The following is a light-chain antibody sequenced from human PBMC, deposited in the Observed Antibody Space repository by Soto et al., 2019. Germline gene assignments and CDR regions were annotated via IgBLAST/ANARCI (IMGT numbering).Light chain of an antibody. CDR3: QSYDSSLSGWV. V-gene: IGLV1-40*01. J-gene: IGLJ2*01. Sequence: QSVLTQPPSVSGAPGQRVTISCTGSRSNIGAGYDVHWYQQLPGTAPKLLIYGNSNRPSGVPDRFSGSKSGTSASLAITGLQDEDEADYYCQSYDSSLSGWVFGGGTKVTVL. CDR2: GNS. CDR1: RSNIGAGYD.